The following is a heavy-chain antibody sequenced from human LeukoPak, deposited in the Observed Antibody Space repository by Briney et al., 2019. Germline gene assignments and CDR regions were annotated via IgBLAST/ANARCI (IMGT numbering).Heavy chain of an antibody. J-gene: IGHJ6*02. CDR3: AKLDVSYGDYVLAGSYYYYGMDV. CDR2: ISGRGETR. V-gene: IGHV3-23*01. D-gene: IGHD4-17*01. Sequence: GGSLRLSCAASGFTFSTYAINWVRQAPGKGLEWVSAISGRGETRFYADSVKGRFTISRDNSKNTLYLQMNSLRAEDTAVYYCAKLDVSYGDYVLAGSYYYYGMDVWGQGTTVTVSS. CDR1: GFTFSTYA.